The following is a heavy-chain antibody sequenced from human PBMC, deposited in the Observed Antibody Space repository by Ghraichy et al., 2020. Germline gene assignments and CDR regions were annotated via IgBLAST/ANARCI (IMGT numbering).Heavy chain of an antibody. V-gene: IGHV4-39*02. J-gene: IGHJ2*01. Sequence: SETLSLTCTVSGGSISSSSYYWGWIRQPPGKGLEWIGSIYYSGSTYYNPSLKSRVTISVDTSKNQFSLKLSSVTAADTAVYYCARDQWGYGCSGGSCLNWYFDLWGRGTLVTVSS. CDR3: ARDQWGYGCSGGSCLNWYFDL. D-gene: IGHD2-15*01. CDR2: IYYSGST. CDR1: GGSISSSSYY.